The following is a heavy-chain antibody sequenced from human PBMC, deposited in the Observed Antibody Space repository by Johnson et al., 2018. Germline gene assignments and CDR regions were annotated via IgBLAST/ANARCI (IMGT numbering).Heavy chain of an antibody. CDR2: ISYDGSNK. CDR1: GFTFSSYG. CDR3: AKTQAAGVSLDV. J-gene: IGHJ6*04. Sequence: QVQLVESGGGVVQPGRSLRLSCAASGFTFSSYGMHWVRQAPGKGLAWVAVISYDGSNKYYAASVKGRFTISRDNSTNTLYLQMKSLRAEDTAVYYCAKTQAAGVSLDVWGKGTTVTVSS. V-gene: IGHV3-30*18. D-gene: IGHD6-13*01.